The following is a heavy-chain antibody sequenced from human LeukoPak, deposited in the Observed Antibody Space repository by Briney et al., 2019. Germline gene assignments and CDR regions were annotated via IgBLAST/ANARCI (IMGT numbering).Heavy chain of an antibody. CDR1: GFTFSTYS. D-gene: IGHD3-22*01. CDR3: AKDQFDSISMIV. Sequence: GGSLRLSCAASGFTFSTYSMNWVRQAPGKGLDWVSAISGSGGSTYYADSVKGRFTISRDNSRNTLYLQMNSLRAEDTAVYYCAKDQFDSISMIVWGQGTLVTVSS. CDR2: ISGSGGST. V-gene: IGHV3-23*01. J-gene: IGHJ4*02.